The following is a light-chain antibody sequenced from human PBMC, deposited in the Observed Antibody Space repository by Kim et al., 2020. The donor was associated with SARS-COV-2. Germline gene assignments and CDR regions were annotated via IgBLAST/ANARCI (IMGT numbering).Light chain of an antibody. Sequence: DIQMTQSPSSLSASVGDRVTITCRTTQSISSHLNWYQQKPGRAPKLLIYAASTLQGGVPSRFSGSGSETDFTLTITSLQPEDFATYYCQQSHSTPLLTFGGGTKVDIK. CDR1: QSISSH. CDR3: QQSHSTPLLT. J-gene: IGKJ4*01. CDR2: AAS. V-gene: IGKV1-39*01.